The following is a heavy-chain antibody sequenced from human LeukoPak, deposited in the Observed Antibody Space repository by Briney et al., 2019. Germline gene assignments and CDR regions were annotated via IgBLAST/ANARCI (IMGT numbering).Heavy chain of an antibody. CDR2: IYSGGST. CDR1: GFTFSSYW. J-gene: IGHJ4*02. V-gene: IGHV3-53*01. D-gene: IGHD1-26*01. CDR3: AKDRSGTDY. Sequence: GGSLRLSCAASGFTFSSYWMSWVRQAPGKGLEWVSVIYSGGSTYYADSVKGRFTISRDNSKNTLYLQMNSLRAEDTAVYYCAKDRSGTDYWGQGTLVTVSS.